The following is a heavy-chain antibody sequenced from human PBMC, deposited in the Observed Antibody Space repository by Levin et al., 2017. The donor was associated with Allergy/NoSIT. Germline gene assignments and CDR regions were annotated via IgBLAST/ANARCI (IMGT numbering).Heavy chain of an antibody. CDR1: GGSISRSY. Sequence: SQTLSLPCTVSGGSISRSYWSWLRQPPGKGLEWIGYIFYSGITDYNPSLKSRVTISVDTSKNQLSLKVNSVTAADTAVYYCARASSGFHPFDYWGQGTLVTVSS. J-gene: IGHJ4*02. CDR3: ARASSGFHPFDY. V-gene: IGHV4-59*01. CDR2: IFYSGIT. D-gene: IGHD3-22*01.